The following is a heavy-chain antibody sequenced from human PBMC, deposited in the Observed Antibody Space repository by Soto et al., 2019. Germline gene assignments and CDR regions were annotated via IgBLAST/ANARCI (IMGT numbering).Heavy chain of an antibody. V-gene: IGHV1-3*01. CDR1: GYTFTSYA. Sequence: QVQLVQSGAEVKKPGASVKVSCKASGYTFTSYAMHWVRQAPGQRLEWMGWINAGNGNTKYSPKFEGRVTITRDTSASIAYMELSSLRSEDTAVYYCASPNEVPAADFIANYYDGMDVWGQGTTVTVSS. J-gene: IGHJ6*02. CDR3: ASPNEVPAADFIANYYDGMDV. D-gene: IGHD2-2*01. CDR2: INAGNGNT.